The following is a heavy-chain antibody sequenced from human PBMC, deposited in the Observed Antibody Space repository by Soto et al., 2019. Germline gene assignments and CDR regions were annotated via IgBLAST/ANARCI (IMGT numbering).Heavy chain of an antibody. J-gene: IGHJ3*01. CDR2: ISSTSSVI. V-gene: IGHV3-21*06. Sequence: EVQLVESGGGLVKPGGSLRLSCVDSGFTFRSYSMNWVRQAPGKGLEWVASISSTSSVIGYADSLKGRFTISRDNAKNSLFLQMDSLRADDTAVYYCLRGGRGYTRDDVLDAWGHGTMVTVSS. CDR1: GFTFRSYS. D-gene: IGHD2-2*02. CDR3: LRGGRGYTRDDVLDA.